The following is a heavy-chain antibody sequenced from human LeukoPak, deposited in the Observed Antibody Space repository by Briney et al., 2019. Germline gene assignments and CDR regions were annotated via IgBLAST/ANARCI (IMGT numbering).Heavy chain of an antibody. J-gene: IGHJ6*03. D-gene: IGHD3-22*01. CDR3: ARDKFPHLYYYDSSGCMDV. CDR2: ISSSSSYI. V-gene: IGHV3-21*01. Sequence: TGGSLRLSCAASGFTFSSYSMNWVRQAPGKGLEWVSSISSSSSYIYYADSVKGRFTISRDNAKNSLYLQMNSLRAEDTAVYYCARDKFPHLYYYDSSGCMDVWGKGTTVTVSS. CDR1: GFTFSSYS.